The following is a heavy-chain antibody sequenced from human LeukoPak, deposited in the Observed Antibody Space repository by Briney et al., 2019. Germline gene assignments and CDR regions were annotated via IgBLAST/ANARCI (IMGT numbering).Heavy chain of an antibody. J-gene: IGHJ4*02. Sequence: GGSLRLSCAASGFTVSSNYMSWVRQAPGKGLEWVSVIYSGGSTYYADSVKGRFTISRDNSKNTLYLQMNSLRAEDTAVYYCAREGVIIFGVLIHTPDYWGQGTLVTVSS. CDR3: AREGVIIFGVLIHTPDY. CDR1: GFTVSSNY. V-gene: IGHV3-66*01. CDR2: IYSGGST. D-gene: IGHD3-3*01.